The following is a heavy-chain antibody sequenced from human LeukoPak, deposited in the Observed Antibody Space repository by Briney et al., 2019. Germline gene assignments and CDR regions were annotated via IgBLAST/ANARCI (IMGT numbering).Heavy chain of an antibody. CDR3: TSHGTRYYYYYMDV. Sequence: SETLSLTCTVSGGSISNYYWSWIRQPPGKGLEWIGYIYYSGSTNYNPSLKSRVTISVDTSKNQFSLNLSSVTAADTAVYYCTSHGTRYYYYYMDVWDRGTTVTVSS. J-gene: IGHJ6*03. CDR2: IYYSGST. CDR1: GGSISNYY. V-gene: IGHV4-59*12.